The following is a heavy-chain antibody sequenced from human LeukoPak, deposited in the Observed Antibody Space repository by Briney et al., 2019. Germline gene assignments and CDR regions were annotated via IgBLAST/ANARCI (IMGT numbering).Heavy chain of an antibody. V-gene: IGHV4-59*01. D-gene: IGHD3-10*01. CDR1: GGSISSYY. CDR2: IYYSGST. CDR3: ARAGYYGSGSYYNSWFDP. Sequence: KPSETLSLTCIVSGGSISSYYWSWIRQPPGKGLEWIGYIYYSGSTNYNPSLKSRVSISVDTSKSQFSLKLSSVTAADTAVYYCARAGYYGSGSYYNSWFDPWGQGTLVTVSS. J-gene: IGHJ5*02.